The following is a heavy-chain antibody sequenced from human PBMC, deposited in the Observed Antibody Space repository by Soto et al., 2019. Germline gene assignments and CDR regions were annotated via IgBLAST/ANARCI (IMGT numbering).Heavy chain of an antibody. D-gene: IGHD2-2*01. V-gene: IGHV4-59*08. CDR1: GGSIYTYY. Sequence: SETLSLTCNVSGGSIYTYYWNWIRQSPGKGLEWIGYISDGGSTNYNPSLKSRVTISVDTSKKQVSLKLSSVTAADTAVYYCARLNQQLDNWFDPWGQGTLVTVS. J-gene: IGHJ5*02. CDR2: ISDGGST. CDR3: ARLNQQLDNWFDP.